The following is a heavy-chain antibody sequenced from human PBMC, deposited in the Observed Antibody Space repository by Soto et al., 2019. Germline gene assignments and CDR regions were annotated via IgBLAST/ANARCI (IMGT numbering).Heavy chain of an antibody. V-gene: IGHV3-30*14. Sequence: QVQLVESGGGVVQPGRSLRLSCAASGFAFSSYAMNWVRQAPGKGLEWVAIISYDGSKKYYADSVKGRFTVSRDNSKKTLNLRMNNMRTEDTGVYYCARDGRGTQLVQRHCWFDPWGQGTLVTVSS. CDR3: ARDGRGTQLVQRHCWFDP. CDR2: ISYDGSKK. D-gene: IGHD6-6*01. CDR1: GFAFSSYA. J-gene: IGHJ5*02.